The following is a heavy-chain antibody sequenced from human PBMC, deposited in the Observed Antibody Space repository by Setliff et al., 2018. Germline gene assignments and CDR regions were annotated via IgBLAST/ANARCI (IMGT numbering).Heavy chain of an antibody. Sequence: GESLKISCKGSGYTFSNYWVGWVRQMPGTGLEWMGVIYAGDSDTRYSTSFQVQVTFSADKSISTAYLQWSTLKASDTSMYYYARLGSSSWYNDFFDFWGPGAMVTVSS. CDR2: IYAGDSDT. CDR3: ARLGSSSWYNDFFDF. CDR1: GYTFSNYW. V-gene: IGHV5-51*01. D-gene: IGHD6-13*01. J-gene: IGHJ3*01.